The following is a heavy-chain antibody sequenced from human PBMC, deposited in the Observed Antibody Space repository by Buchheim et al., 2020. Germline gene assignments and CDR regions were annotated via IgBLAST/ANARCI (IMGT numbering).Heavy chain of an antibody. J-gene: IGHJ6*02. V-gene: IGHV1-46*01. D-gene: IGHD2-2*02. CDR2: INPSGGST. CDR1: GYTFTSYY. CDR3: ARDPNPQIVVVPAAIHNRICGGMDV. Sequence: QVQLVQSGAEVKKPGASVKVSCKASGYTFTSYYMHWVRQAPGQGLEWMGIINPSGGSTSYAQKFQGRVTMTRDTSTSTVYMELSSLRSEDTAVYYCARDPNPQIVVVPAAIHNRICGGMDVWGQGTT.